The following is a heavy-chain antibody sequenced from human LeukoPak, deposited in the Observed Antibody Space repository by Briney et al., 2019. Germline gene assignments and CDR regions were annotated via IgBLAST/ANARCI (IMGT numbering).Heavy chain of an antibody. V-gene: IGHV1-8*01. CDR3: ARGHYDSSGYYVFDY. Sequence: ASVKVSCKASGYTFTSYDINWVRQATGQGLEWMGWMNPNSGNTGYAQEFQGRVTMTRNTSISTAYMELSSLRSEDTAVYYCARGHYDSSGYYVFDYWGQGTLVTVSS. J-gene: IGHJ4*02. CDR1: GYTFTSYD. D-gene: IGHD3-22*01. CDR2: MNPNSGNT.